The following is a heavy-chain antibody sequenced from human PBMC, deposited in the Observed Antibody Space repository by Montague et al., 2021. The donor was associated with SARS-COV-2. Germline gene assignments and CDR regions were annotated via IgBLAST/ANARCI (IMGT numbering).Heavy chain of an antibody. Sequence: SETLSLTCAISGGSFSNYYWSWIREPPGKGLEWMGEVNQSGTTIYNPYVKSGVTISEDTAKNQFYLRLNPVTAADTAVYYCARGRQPVVVPGGGPAGRAFDIWGQGTMVTVSS. D-gene: IGHD2-2*01. V-gene: IGHV4-34*01. CDR2: VNQSGTT. CDR1: GGSFSNYY. J-gene: IGHJ3*02. CDR3: ARGRQPVVVPGGGPAGRAFDI.